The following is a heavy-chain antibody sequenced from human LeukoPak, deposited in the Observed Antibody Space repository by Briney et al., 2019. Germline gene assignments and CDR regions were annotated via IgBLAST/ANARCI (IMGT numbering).Heavy chain of an antibody. CDR1: GFTFSNYG. J-gene: IGHJ4*02. CDR2: ITASSSST. V-gene: IGHV3-23*01. CDR3: AKMDYGDYIDY. Sequence: GGSLRLSCEASGFTFSNYGMSWVRQAPGKGLEWVSAITASSSSTHDADSVQGRFTISRDNSKNTLYLQMNSLRAEDTAVYYCAKMDYGDYIDYWGQGTLVTVSS. D-gene: IGHD4-17*01.